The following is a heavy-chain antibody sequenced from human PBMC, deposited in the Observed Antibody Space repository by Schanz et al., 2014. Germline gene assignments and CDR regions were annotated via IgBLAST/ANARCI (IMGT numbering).Heavy chain of an antibody. V-gene: IGHV3-23*01. CDR2: IGVDGTTT. CDR3: ARKVVATIGGYYDN. Sequence: VHLMESGGGVVQPGRSLRLSCAASGFTFSGNAMHWVRQAPGKGLEWVSVIGVDGTTTYYADSVKGRFTISRDNSKNTLYLQMNSLKPEDTAVYYCARKVVATIGGYYDNWGQGTLLTVSS. CDR1: GFTFSGNA. D-gene: IGHD5-12*01. J-gene: IGHJ4*02.